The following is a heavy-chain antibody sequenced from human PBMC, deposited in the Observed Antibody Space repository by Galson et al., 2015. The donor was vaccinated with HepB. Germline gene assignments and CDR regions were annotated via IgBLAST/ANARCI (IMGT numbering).Heavy chain of an antibody. Sequence: SLRLSCAASGFTFRSYRMNWVRQAPGKGLEWVSSLSSSSSYIYYADSVKGRFTISRDNAKNSLYLQMPRLRAEDTAVYYCAKAREGYNHYYYGMDVWGQGTTVTVSS. D-gene: IGHD5-24*01. CDR3: AKAREGYNHYYYGMDV. CDR2: LSSSSSYI. V-gene: IGHV3-21*01. CDR1: GFTFRSYR. J-gene: IGHJ6*02.